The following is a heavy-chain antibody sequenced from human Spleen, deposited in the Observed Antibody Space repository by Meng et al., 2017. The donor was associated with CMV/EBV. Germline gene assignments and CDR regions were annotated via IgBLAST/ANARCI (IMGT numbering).Heavy chain of an antibody. D-gene: IGHD2-15*01. V-gene: IGHV3-23*01. CDR3: AKDGGVVVAAIPHYYYYGMDV. CDR1: GFTFSTYA. CDR2: ISGSGGTT. J-gene: IGHJ6*02. Sequence: GESLKISCAASGFTFSTYAMNWVRQAPGKGLEWVSAISGSGGTTYYADSGKGRFTISRDNSKNTVYLQMNGLRAEDTAVYYCAKDGGVVVAAIPHYYYYGMDVWGQGTTVTVSS.